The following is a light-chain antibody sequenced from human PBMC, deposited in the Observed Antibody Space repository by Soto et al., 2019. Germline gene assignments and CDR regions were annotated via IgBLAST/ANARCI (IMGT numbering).Light chain of an antibody. V-gene: IGKV1-5*01. CDR1: QSISSW. CDR2: DAS. Sequence: DIQMTQSPSTLSASVGDRVTITCRASQSISSWLAWYQQKPGKAPKLLIYDASSLESGVPSRFSGSGSGTAFTLTISSLQPDDVATYYCQQYNSSTWTFGQGTKVEIK. J-gene: IGKJ1*01. CDR3: QQYNSSTWT.